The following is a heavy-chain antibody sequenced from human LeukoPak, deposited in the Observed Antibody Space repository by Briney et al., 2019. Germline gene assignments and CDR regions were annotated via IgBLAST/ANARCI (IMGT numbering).Heavy chain of an antibody. CDR2: ITVYNGNT. CDR1: GHIFMNYG. V-gene: IGHV1-18*01. J-gene: IGHJ4*02. D-gene: IGHD6-13*01. Sequence: GASVKVSCKASGHIFMNYGITWVRQAPGQGLEWMGWITVYNGNTKYAQKFQDRVTMTTDISTATAYMDLRSLTSDDTAVYYCARRVTAASGFDYWGQGTLVTVSS. CDR3: ARRVTAASGFDY.